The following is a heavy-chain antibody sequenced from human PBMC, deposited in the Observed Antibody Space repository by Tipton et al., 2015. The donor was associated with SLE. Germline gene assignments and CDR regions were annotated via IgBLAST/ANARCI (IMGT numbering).Heavy chain of an antibody. J-gene: IGHJ4*02. CDR1: GGSISGPYH. Sequence: TLSLTCTVSGGSISGPYHWSWIRQAAGKGLEWIGRFDPNGSTRYTPSFQIRVTMSMDTSKEQFSLGLTSGAAGDTAVYYCARQWGWGDPFAFDYWGQGTLVTVSP. D-gene: IGHD2-21*02. CDR2: FDPNGST. V-gene: IGHV4-4*07. CDR3: ARQWGWGDPFAFDY.